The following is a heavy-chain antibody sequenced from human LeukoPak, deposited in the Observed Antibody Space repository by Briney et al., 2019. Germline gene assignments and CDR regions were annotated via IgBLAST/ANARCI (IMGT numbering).Heavy chain of an antibody. V-gene: IGHV1-8*01. CDR3: ARGPYYGSGSYYEGRFDY. D-gene: IGHD3-10*01. CDR1: GYTFTSYD. CDR2: MNPNSGNT. Sequence: ASVKVSCKASGYTFTSYDINWVRQATGQGLEWMGWMNPNSGNTGYAQKFQGRVTMTRNTSISTAYMELSSLRSEDTAVYYCARGPYYGSGSYYEGRFDYWGQGTLVTVSS. J-gene: IGHJ4*02.